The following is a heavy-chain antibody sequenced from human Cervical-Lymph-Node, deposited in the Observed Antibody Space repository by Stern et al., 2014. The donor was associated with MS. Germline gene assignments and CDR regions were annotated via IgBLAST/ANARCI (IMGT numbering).Heavy chain of an antibody. CDR2: ITPRSGGT. J-gene: IGHJ5*01. Sequence: VQLVESGAEVKKPGASVKVSCKASGYTFTNYYIDWVRQAPGQGPEWMGRITPRSGGTTNAQKFQGRLTVTRDTSTSTVYMEMSSLTSEDTAVYYCARADVNWIDSWGQGTLVTVSS. CDR1: GYTFTNYY. D-gene: IGHD3-16*01. V-gene: IGHV1-46*01. CDR3: ARADVNWIDS.